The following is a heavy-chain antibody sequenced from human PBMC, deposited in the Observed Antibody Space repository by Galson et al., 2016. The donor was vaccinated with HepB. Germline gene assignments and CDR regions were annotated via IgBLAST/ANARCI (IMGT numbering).Heavy chain of an antibody. CDR3: ARERPDIAVAAFDY. J-gene: IGHJ4*02. V-gene: IGHV3-23*01. D-gene: IGHD6-19*01. Sequence: SLRLSCAASRSTFSTYPMSWVRQAPGKGLEWVSTISGDDRNTHYADSVKGRFTISRDNSKNTLYLQMNSLRAEDTAVYYCARERPDIAVAAFDYWGQGTLVTVSS. CDR2: ISGDDRNT. CDR1: RSTFSTYP.